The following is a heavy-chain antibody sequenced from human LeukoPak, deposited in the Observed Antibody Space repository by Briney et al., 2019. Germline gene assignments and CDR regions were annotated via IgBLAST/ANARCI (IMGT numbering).Heavy chain of an antibody. J-gene: IGHJ4*02. Sequence: PSETPSLTCTVSGGSITDYYWTWIRQPPGRALEWIGYIYYSGSTNYNPSLKSRVTMSADTSKNQLSLKLSYVTAADTAVYYCAREVTYHYDKWGQGILVTVSS. CDR3: AREVTYHYDK. V-gene: IGHV4-59*01. D-gene: IGHD3-22*01. CDR2: IYYSGST. CDR1: GGSITDYY.